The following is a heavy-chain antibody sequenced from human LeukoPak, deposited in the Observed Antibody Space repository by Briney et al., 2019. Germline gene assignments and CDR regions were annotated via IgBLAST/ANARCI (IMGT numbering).Heavy chain of an antibody. D-gene: IGHD6-13*01. CDR3: ARGRIPATRSYFDY. CDR1: GCTFTTNY. CDR2: INPSSGST. Sequence: ASVKVSCKASGCTFTTNYMHWVRQAPGQGLEWVGIINPSSGSTTYAQSFQGRVTMTRDTSTTTVYMELSSLRSEDTAVYYCARGRIPATRSYFDYWGQGTLVTVSS. J-gene: IGHJ4*02. V-gene: IGHV1-46*01.